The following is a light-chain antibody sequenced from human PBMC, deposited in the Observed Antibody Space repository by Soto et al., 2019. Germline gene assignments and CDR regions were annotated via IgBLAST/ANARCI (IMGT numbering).Light chain of an antibody. V-gene: IGLV3-21*04. CDR3: QVWDSSSDHVV. J-gene: IGLJ2*01. Sequence: SYELTQPPSVSVAPGKTARITCGGNNIGSKSVHWYQHKPGQAPVVVIFYDSDRPSGIPERFSGSNSGNTATLTISRVEAGDEADYFCQVWDSSSDHVVFGGGTKLTVL. CDR2: YDS. CDR1: NIGSKS.